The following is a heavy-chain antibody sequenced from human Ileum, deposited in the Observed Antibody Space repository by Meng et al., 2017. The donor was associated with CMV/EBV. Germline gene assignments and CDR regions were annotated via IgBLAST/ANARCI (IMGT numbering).Heavy chain of an antibody. CDR2: INAGGST. V-gene: IGHV4-4*07. Sequence: QVHLQESGPGLGKPSGTLSLTCAGPGGSISSYHWNCVRQPAGKGLEWIGRINAGGSTNDNPPLKSRVTMSVDTSKNQFSLKVTSVTAADTAVYYCAREENTVNQFEYWGQGTLVTVSS. D-gene: IGHD4-17*01. J-gene: IGHJ4*02. CDR3: AREENTVNQFEY. CDR1: GGSISSYH.